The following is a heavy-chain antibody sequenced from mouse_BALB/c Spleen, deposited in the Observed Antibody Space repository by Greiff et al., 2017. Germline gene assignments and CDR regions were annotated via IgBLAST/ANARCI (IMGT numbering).Heavy chain of an antibody. CDR1: GFSLTSYG. CDR2: IWSGGST. V-gene: IGHV2-2*02. Sequence: VQVVESGPGLVQPSQSLSITCTVSGFSLTSYGVHWVRQSPGKGLEWLGVIWSGGSTDYNAAFISRLSISKDNSKSQVFFKMNSLQANDTAIYYCARRWGLSYAMDYWGQGTSVTVSS. D-gene: IGHD1-1*02. J-gene: IGHJ4*01. CDR3: ARRWGLSYAMDY.